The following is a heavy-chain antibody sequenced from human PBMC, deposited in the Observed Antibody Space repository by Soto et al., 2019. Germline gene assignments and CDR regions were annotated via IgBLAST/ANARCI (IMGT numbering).Heavy chain of an antibody. Sequence: ESGGGVVQPGRSLRLSCAASGFTFSGYGMHWVRQAPGKGLEWVAVISYDGTKKYYADSMKGRFTISRDDSKNTLYLQMNRLRTEETAVYYCAKELGAGYSYLEYWGQGTLVTVSS. CDR3: AKELGAGYSYLEY. V-gene: IGHV3-30*18. CDR2: ISYDGTKK. D-gene: IGHD5-18*01. CDR1: GFTFSGYG. J-gene: IGHJ4*02.